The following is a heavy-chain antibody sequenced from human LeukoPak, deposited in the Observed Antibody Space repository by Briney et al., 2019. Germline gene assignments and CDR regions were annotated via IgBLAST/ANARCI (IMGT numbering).Heavy chain of an antibody. Sequence: GGSLRLSCAASGFSVSSKYMSWVRQAPGKGLEWVSVIYGGGSTYYADCVKCRFTISRDNSKNTLYIQMNSLRAEETAVYYCARDWDYWGQGTLVTVSS. CDR1: GFSVSSKY. CDR3: ARDWDY. J-gene: IGHJ4*02. CDR2: IYGGGST. V-gene: IGHV3-53*01.